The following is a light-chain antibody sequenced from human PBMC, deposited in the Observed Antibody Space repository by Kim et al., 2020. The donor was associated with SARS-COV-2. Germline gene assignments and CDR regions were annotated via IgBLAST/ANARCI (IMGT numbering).Light chain of an antibody. CDR2: DAS. V-gene: IGKV1-33*01. CDR3: QQYDNLPT. J-gene: IGKJ5*01. CDR1: QDISNY. Sequence: LSASVGDRVTITCQASQDISNYLNWYQQKPGKAPKLLIYDASNLETGVPSRFSGSGSGTDFTFTISSLQPEDIATYYCQQYDNLPTFGQGTRLEIK.